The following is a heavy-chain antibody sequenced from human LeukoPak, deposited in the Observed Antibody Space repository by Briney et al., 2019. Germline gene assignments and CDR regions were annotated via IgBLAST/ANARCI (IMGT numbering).Heavy chain of an antibody. CDR1: GFTFGDYA. D-gene: IGHD6-13*01. CDR2: IRSKAYGGTT. V-gene: IGHV3-49*03. J-gene: IGHJ4*02. CDR3: TRLYSSSWYVVDY. Sequence: GGSLRLSCTASGFTFGDYAMSWFRQAPGKGLEWVGFIRSKAYGGTTEYAASVKGRFTISRDDSKSIAYLQMNSLKTEDTAVYYCTRLYSSSWYVVDYWGQGTLVTVSS.